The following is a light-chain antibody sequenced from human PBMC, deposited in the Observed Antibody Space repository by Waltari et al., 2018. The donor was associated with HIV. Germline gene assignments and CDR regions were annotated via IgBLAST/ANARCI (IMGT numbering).Light chain of an antibody. J-gene: IGKJ1*01. CDR1: QSIGSDY. CDR3: QQYGSSPKT. V-gene: IGKV3-20*01. Sequence: EIVLTQSPGTLALSPGERATLSCRASQSIGSDYLAWYQRKPGQAPRLLIYGASSRATGIPDRFSGSGSGTDFTLTISRLEPEDFAVYYCQQYGSSPKTFGQGTKVEIK. CDR2: GAS.